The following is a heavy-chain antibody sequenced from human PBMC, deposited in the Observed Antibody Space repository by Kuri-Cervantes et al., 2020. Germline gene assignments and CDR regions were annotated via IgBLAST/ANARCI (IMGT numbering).Heavy chain of an antibody. Sequence: SQTLSLTCAVSGYSISSGYYWGWIRQPPGKGLEWIGSIYHSGSTYYNPSLKSRVTISVDTSKNQFSLKPSSVTAADTAVYYCARRTGGAVGFDYWGQGTLVTVSS. J-gene: IGHJ4*02. CDR1: GYSISSGYY. V-gene: IGHV4-38-2*01. CDR3: ARRTGGAVGFDY. D-gene: IGHD2-21*01. CDR2: IYHSGST.